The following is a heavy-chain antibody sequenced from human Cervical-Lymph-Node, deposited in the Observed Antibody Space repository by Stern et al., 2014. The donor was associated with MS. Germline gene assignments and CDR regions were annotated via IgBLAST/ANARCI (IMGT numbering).Heavy chain of an antibody. J-gene: IGHJ4*02. Sequence: VQLVESGGGVVQPGRSLRLSCVVSGFTFSENGMHWVRQAPGKGLEWVAAISKDARKTFYAASVEGRFTISRDNAKNTLFLQMNSLKVEDTAVYYCAKLGIYGGRGTLVTVSS. CDR2: ISKDARKT. D-gene: IGHD1-26*01. CDR3: AKLGIY. CDR1: GFTFSENG. V-gene: IGHV3-30*18.